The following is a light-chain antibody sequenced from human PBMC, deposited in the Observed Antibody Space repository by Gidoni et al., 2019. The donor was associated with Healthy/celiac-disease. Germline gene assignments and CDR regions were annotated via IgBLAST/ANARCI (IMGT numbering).Light chain of an antibody. CDR3: QQYYSTPWT. J-gene: IGKJ1*01. CDR1: QSVLYSSNNKNY. V-gene: IGKV4-1*01. CDR2: WAA. Sequence: DIVMTQSPDSLAVSLGERATINCKSSQSVLYSSNNKNYLAWYHQKPGQPPKLLIYWAATRESGVPDRFSGSGSGTDFTLTISSLQAEDVAVYYCQQYYSTPWTFXXXTKVEIK.